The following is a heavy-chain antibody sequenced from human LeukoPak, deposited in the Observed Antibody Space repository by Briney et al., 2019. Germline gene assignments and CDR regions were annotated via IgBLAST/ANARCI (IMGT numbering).Heavy chain of an antibody. CDR3: ARNNGMDV. CDR1: GFALSSHW. J-gene: IGHJ6*02. Sequence: GGSLRLSCAASGFALSSHWMTWVRQVPGRGPEWVANVNRDGSETYYLDSVKGRFTVSKDNAKNSLYLQMNSLRAEDTALYHCARNNGMDVWGQGTTVIVSS. CDR2: VNRDGSET. V-gene: IGHV3-7*03.